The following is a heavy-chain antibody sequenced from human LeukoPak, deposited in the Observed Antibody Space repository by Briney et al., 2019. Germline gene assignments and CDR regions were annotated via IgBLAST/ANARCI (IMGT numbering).Heavy chain of an antibody. CDR1: GGSISISSHY. V-gene: IGHV4-39*01. CDR3: ARLVRYCSTNSCYPFDF. D-gene: IGHD2-2*01. CDR2: MYYTGGT. J-gene: IGHJ4*02. Sequence: ETLSLTCTVSGGSISISSHYWAWIRQPPGKGLEWIGSMYYTGGTYYNPSLKSRVTISIDTSKNQFSLKLNSVTAADTAVYYCARLVRYCSTNSCYPFDFWGQGTLVTVSS.